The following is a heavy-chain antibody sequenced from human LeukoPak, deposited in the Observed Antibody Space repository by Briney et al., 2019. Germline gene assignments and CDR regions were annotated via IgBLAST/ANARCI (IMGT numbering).Heavy chain of an antibody. CDR3: ARLMGDRTIYDS. D-gene: IGHD1-26*01. J-gene: IGHJ4*02. Sequence: PRGSLRLSCAASGFTFRSHWMSWVRQPPGDELEWVASIKQEGSEKYYVDSVRGRFTVSRDNAKNSLYLQMNSLRAEDTAVYYCARLMGDRTIYDSWGQGTLVTVSS. CDR1: GFTFRSHW. CDR2: IKQEGSEK. V-gene: IGHV3-7*01.